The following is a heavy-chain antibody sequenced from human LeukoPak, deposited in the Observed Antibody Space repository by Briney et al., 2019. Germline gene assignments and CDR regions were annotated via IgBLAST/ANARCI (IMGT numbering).Heavy chain of an antibody. CDR1: GFTFSSYR. D-gene: IGHD7-27*01. V-gene: IGHV3-7*04. Sequence: GGSLRLSCAASGFTFSSYRMSWVPQAPGKGLEWVANIKQDGSEKQYVDSVKGRFAISTDNAENSLYLQMNSLKAEDTAVYYCGRFTRSGDSVYWGQGTLVTVSS. J-gene: IGHJ4*02. CDR3: GRFTRSGDSVY. CDR2: IKQDGSEK.